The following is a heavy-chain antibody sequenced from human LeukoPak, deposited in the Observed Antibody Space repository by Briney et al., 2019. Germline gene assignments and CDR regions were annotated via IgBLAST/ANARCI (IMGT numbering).Heavy chain of an antibody. D-gene: IGHD6-13*01. V-gene: IGHV4-59*08. J-gene: IGHJ4*02. CDR2: IYYSGGT. CDR1: GGSVTSYY. Sequence: SETLSLTCTVSGGSVTSYYCNWVRQPPGRGLEWIGYIYYSGGTNYNPSLESRVTISLDTAKNQFSLKLRSVTAEDTAVYYCATTGATSPSSASWFNIEYWGQGTLVPISS. CDR3: ATTGATSPSSASWFNIEY.